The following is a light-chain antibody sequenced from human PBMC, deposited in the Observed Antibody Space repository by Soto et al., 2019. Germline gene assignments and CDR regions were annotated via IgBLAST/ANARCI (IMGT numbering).Light chain of an antibody. CDR3: QQYDNYPLT. J-gene: IGKJ4*01. V-gene: IGKV1-5*01. Sequence: DIQMTQSPSTLSASVGDRVTITCRASQSINNWLAWYQQKPGKAPKFLICDASNLESGVPSRFSGSASGTEFTLTISSLQPDDFATYYCQQYDNYPLTFGGGTRWIS. CDR1: QSINNW. CDR2: DAS.